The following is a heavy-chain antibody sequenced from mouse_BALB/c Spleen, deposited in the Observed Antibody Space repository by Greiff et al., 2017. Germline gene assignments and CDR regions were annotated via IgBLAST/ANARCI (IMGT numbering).Heavy chain of an antibody. V-gene: IGHV6-6*02. Sequence: EVKVEESGGGLVQPGGSMKLSCVASGFTFSNYWMNWVRQSPEKGLEWVAEIRLKSNNYATHYAESVKGRFTISRDDSKSSVYLQMNNLRAEDTGIYYCTCRQLGSLAYWGQGTLVTVSA. CDR1: GFTFSNYW. CDR2: IRLKSNNYAT. CDR3: TCRQLGSLAY. D-gene: IGHD3-2*01. J-gene: IGHJ3*01.